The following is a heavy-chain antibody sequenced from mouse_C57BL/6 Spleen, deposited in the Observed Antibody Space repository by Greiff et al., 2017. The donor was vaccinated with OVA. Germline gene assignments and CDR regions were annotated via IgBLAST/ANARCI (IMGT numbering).Heavy chain of an antibody. CDR3: ARSPPLYDYFDY. D-gene: IGHD1-1*01. J-gene: IGHJ2*01. CDR2: IDPSDSET. V-gene: IGHV1-52*01. CDR1: GYTFTSYW. Sequence: QVQLQQPGAELVRPGSSVKLSCKASGYTFTSYWMHWVKQRPIQGLEWIGNIDPSDSETHYNQKFKDKATFTVDKSSSTAYMQLSSLTSEDSAVYYCARSPPLYDYFDYWGQGTTLTVSS.